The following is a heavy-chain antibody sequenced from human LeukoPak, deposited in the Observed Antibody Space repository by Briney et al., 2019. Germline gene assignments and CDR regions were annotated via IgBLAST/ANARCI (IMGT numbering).Heavy chain of an antibody. J-gene: IGHJ5*02. CDR3: AKDLSYSGYDNWFDP. CDR2: ISAYNGNT. V-gene: IGHV1-18*01. D-gene: IGHD5-12*01. CDR1: GYTFTSYG. Sequence: ASVKVSCKASGYTFTSYGISWVRQAPGQGLEWMGWISAYNGNTNYAQKLQGRVTMTTDTSTSTAYMELRSLRSDDTAVYYCAKDLSYSGYDNWFDPWGQGTLVTVSS.